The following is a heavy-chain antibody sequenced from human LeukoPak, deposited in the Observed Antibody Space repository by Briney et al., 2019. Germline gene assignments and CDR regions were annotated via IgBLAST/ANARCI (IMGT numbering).Heavy chain of an antibody. Sequence: SVKASCKASGGTFSSYAISWVRQAPGQGLEWMGGIIPIFGTANYAQKFQGRVTITTDESTSTAYMELSSLRSEDTAMYYCARDFVLDAFDIWGQGTMVTVSS. CDR2: IIPIFGTA. CDR1: GGTFSSYA. J-gene: IGHJ3*02. V-gene: IGHV1-69*05. D-gene: IGHD3-16*01. CDR3: ARDFVLDAFDI.